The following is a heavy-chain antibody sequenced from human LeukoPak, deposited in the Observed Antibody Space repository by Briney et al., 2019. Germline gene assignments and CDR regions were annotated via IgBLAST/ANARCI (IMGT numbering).Heavy chain of an antibody. CDR3: ARESGKFDY. V-gene: IGHV3-43*02. CDR1: GLPIGDFA. CDR2: ISGDGGST. J-gene: IGHJ4*02. Sequence: GGSVRLSCVASGLPIGDFAMHWVRQAPGKGLEWVSLISGDGGSTFYADTVKGRFSISRDNSKNSLSLEMNSLRTEDTAMYYCARESGKFDYWGQGTLVASSS.